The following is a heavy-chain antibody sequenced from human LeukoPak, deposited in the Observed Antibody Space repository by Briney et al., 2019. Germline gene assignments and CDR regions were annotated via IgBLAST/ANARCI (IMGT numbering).Heavy chain of an antibody. J-gene: IGHJ4*02. Sequence: SETLSLTCTVSGGSISSYYWSWIRQPAGKGLEWIGRIYTSGSTNYNPSLKSRVTMSVDTSKNQFSLRLSSVTAADTAVYYCARVTGYMTEDYFDYWGQGTLITVSS. CDR1: GGSISSYY. CDR3: ARVTGYMTEDYFDY. D-gene: IGHD6-13*01. V-gene: IGHV4-4*07. CDR2: IYTSGST.